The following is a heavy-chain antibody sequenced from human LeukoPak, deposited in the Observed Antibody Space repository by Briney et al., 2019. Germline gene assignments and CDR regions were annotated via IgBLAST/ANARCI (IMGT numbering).Heavy chain of an antibody. J-gene: IGHJ4*02. CDR3: AKDWYYYGSGFDY. D-gene: IGHD3-10*01. Sequence: PGGSLRLSCAASGFTVSSNYMSWVRQAPGKGLEWVAFIRYDGSNKYYADSVKGRFTISRDNSKNTLYLQMNSLRAEDTAVYYCAKDWYYYGSGFDYWGQGTLVTVSS. CDR2: IRYDGSNK. V-gene: IGHV3-30*02. CDR1: GFTVSSNY.